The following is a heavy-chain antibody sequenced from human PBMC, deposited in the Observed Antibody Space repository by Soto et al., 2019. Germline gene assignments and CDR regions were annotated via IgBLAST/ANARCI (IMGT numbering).Heavy chain of an antibody. CDR3: ARLTPAVGATSHLYYYYYYGMDV. CDR2: IYYSGST. J-gene: IGHJ6*02. V-gene: IGHV4-39*01. D-gene: IGHD1-26*01. Sequence: PSETLSLTCTVSGGSISSSSYYWGWIRQPPGKGLEWIGSIYYSGSTYYNPSLKSRVTISVDTSKNQFSLKLSSVTAADTAVYYCARLTPAVGATSHLYYYYYYGMDVWGQGTTVTVSS. CDR1: GGSISSSSYY.